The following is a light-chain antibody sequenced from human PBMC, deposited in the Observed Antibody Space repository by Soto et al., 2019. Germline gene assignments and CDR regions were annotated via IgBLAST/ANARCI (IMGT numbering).Light chain of an antibody. CDR2: NND. V-gene: IGLV1-36*01. CDR1: SSNIGNNA. J-gene: IGLJ3*02. Sequence: QSVLTQPPSVSEAPRQRVTISCSGSSSNIGNNAVNWYQQLPGAAPKLLIHNNDQRPSGVPDRFSGSKSDTSASLAISGLQSADEADYYCAAWDDSLTAVLFGGGTKLTVL. CDR3: AAWDDSLTAVL.